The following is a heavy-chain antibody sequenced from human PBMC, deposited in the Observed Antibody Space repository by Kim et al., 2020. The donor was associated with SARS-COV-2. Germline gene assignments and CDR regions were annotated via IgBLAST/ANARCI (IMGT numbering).Heavy chain of an antibody. D-gene: IGHD3-16*01. J-gene: IGHJ4*02. Sequence: SETLSLTCTVSGGSISSYYWSWIRQPPGKGLEWIGYIYYSGSTNYNPSLKSRVTISVDTSKNQFSLKLSSVTAADTAGYYCAREGLMITFGGVRGGFDYWGQGTLVTVAS. V-gene: IGHV4-59*01. CDR3: AREGLMITFGGVRGGFDY. CDR2: IYYSGST. CDR1: GGSISSYY.